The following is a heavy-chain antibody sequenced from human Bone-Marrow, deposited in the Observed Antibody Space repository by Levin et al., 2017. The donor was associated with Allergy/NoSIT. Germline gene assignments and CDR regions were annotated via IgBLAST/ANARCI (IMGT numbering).Heavy chain of an antibody. Sequence: GESLKISCKASGYTITDYDINWVRQAAGRGLEWMAFMNPKSGKTGYAQTFQGRVTMTRNTSINTVYMEVSSLRSEDTAVYYCARELEGSSSDVWGQGTTVTVSS. D-gene: IGHD6-6*01. V-gene: IGHV1-8*01. CDR2: MNPKSGKT. CDR3: ARELEGSSSDV. J-gene: IGHJ6*02. CDR1: GYTITDYD.